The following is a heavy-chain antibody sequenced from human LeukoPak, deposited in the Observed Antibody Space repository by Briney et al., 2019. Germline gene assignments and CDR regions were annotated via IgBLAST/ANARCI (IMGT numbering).Heavy chain of an antibody. D-gene: IGHD6-19*01. CDR2: ISGSGGST. CDR3: AKDCGYSSGWPHFDS. CDR1: GFTFSSYA. Sequence: PGGSLRLSCAASGFTFSSYAMSWVRQAPGKGLEWVSAISGSGGSTYYADSVKGRFTISRDNSKNTLYLQMNSLRAEDTAVYYCAKDCGYSSGWPHFDSWGQGTLVTVSS. V-gene: IGHV3-23*01. J-gene: IGHJ4*02.